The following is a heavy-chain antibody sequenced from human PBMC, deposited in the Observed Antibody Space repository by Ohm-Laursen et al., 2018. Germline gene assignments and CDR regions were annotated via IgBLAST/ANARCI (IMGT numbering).Heavy chain of an antibody. CDR2: MNPTSGNT. J-gene: IGHJ2*01. D-gene: IGHD4-17*01. CDR3: TREASGDYGYFDL. V-gene: IGHV1-8*02. CDR1: GGTFSSYA. Sequence: ASVKASCKASGGTFSSYATSWVRQAPGQGHEWMGWMNPTSGNTGYAEKFQGRVTMTRNTSISTAYMELSSLRSEDTAEYYCTREASGDYGYFDLWGRGTLVTVSS.